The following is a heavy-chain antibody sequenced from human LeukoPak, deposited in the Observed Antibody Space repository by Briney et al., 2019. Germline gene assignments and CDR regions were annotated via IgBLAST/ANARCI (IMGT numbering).Heavy chain of an antibody. CDR3: AKHSSSWHYFDY. Sequence: GRSLRLSCAASGFTFSTYGMSWVRQAPGKGLEWVSAISGSGGGTYFADSVKGRFTISRDNSKNTLYLQMNSLRAEDTAVYYCAKHSSSWHYFDYWGQGTLVTVSS. CDR1: GFTFSTYG. D-gene: IGHD6-13*01. J-gene: IGHJ4*02. CDR2: ISGSGGGT. V-gene: IGHV3-23*01.